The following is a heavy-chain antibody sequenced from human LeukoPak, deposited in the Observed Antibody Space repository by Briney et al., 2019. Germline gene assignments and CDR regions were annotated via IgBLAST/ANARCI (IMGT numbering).Heavy chain of an antibody. CDR2: FYHSGST. V-gene: IGHV4-38-2*02. Sequence: SETLSLTCTVSGYSISSGYYWGWIRQPPGKGLEWIGSFYHSGSTYYNPSLKSRVTISVDTSKNQFSLKLSSVTAADTAVYYCARDRYFENYWGQGTLVTVSS. CDR1: GYSISSGYY. J-gene: IGHJ4*02. D-gene: IGHD2/OR15-2a*01. CDR3: ARDRYFENY.